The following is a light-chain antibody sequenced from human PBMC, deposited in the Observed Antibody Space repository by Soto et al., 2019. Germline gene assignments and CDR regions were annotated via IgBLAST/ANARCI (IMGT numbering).Light chain of an antibody. Sequence: EIVMTQSPATLSVSPGGRATLSCRASQSISDTLAWYQQKPGQAHRLLIHGASTRATGFPARFSGSGSGTDFTLTISSLQSEDFAVYYCKQYNNWPWTFGQGTKVDIK. J-gene: IGKJ1*01. CDR1: QSISDT. CDR3: KQYNNWPWT. CDR2: GAS. V-gene: IGKV3-15*01.